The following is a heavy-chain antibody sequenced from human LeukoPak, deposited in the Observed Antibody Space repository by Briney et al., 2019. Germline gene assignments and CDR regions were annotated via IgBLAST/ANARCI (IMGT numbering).Heavy chain of an antibody. Sequence: ASVKVSCKASGYTFSGYGISWVRQAPGQGLEWMGWISAYNGNTNYAQKLQGRVTMTTDTSTSTAYMELRSLRSDDAAAYYRARDEYSSPGAAFDIWGHGTMVTVSS. V-gene: IGHV1-18*01. D-gene: IGHD6-13*01. CDR3: ARDEYSSPGAAFDI. J-gene: IGHJ3*02. CDR1: GYTFSGYG. CDR2: ISAYNGNT.